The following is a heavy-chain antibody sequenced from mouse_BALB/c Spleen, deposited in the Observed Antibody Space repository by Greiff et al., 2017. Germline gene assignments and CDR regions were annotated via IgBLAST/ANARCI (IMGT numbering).Heavy chain of an antibody. D-gene: IGHD1-1*01. CDR1: GFTFSSYG. CDR3: ARQYYGSSDFDY. J-gene: IGHJ2*01. CDR2: ISSGGSYT. Sequence: EVKVVESGGDLVKPGGSLKLSCAASGFTFSSYGMSWVRQTPDKRLEWVATISSGGSYTYYPDSVKGRFTISRDNAKNTLYLQMSSLKSEDTAMYYCARQYYGSSDFDYWGQGTTLTVSS. V-gene: IGHV5-6*01.